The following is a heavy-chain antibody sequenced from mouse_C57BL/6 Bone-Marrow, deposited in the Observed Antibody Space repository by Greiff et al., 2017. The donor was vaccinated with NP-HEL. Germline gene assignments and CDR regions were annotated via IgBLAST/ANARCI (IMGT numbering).Heavy chain of an antibody. D-gene: IGHD3-2*02. CDR1: GFSLTSYG. Sequence: VNVVESGPGLVAPSQSLSITCTVSGFSLTSYGVDWVRQPPGKGLEWLGVIWGGGSTNYNSALMSRLSISKDNSKSQVFLKMNSLQTDDTAMYYCAKQEGTAQAPYAMDYWGQGTSVTVSS. CDR3: AKQEGTAQAPYAMDY. J-gene: IGHJ4*01. CDR2: IWGGGST. V-gene: IGHV2-9*01.